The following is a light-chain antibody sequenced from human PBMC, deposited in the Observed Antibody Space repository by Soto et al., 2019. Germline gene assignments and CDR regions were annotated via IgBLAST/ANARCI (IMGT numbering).Light chain of an antibody. Sequence: DIVMTQSPDSLAVSLGERATINCKSSQSVSYSSNNKNYLAWYQQKPGQPPKLLIYWASTRESGVPDRFSGSGSGTDFTLTISSLQAEDVALYYCQQYYSTPCTFGQGTKLEIK. V-gene: IGKV4-1*01. CDR1: QSVSYSSNNKNY. CDR3: QQYYSTPCT. CDR2: WAS. J-gene: IGKJ2*02.